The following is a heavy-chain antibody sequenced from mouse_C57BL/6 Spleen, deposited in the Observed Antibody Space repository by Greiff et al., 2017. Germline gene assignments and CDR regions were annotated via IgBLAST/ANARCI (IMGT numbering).Heavy chain of an antibody. CDR2: ISYDGSN. V-gene: IGHV3-6*01. CDR3: ASYDYVWFAY. D-gene: IGHD2-4*01. J-gene: IGHJ3*01. CDR1: GYSITSGYY. Sequence: DVKLQESGPGLVKPSQSLSLTCSVTGYSITSGYYWNWIRQFPGNKLEWMGYISYDGSNNYNPSLKNRISITRDTSKNQFFLKLNSVTTEDTATYYCASYDYVWFAYWGQGTLVTVSA.